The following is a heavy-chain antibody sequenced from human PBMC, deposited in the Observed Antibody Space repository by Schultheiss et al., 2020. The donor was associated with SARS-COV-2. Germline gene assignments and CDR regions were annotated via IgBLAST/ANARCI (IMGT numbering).Heavy chain of an antibody. CDR1: GGSISSSSYY. D-gene: IGHD6-19*01. CDR3: ASTPGIAVAGGLW. V-gene: IGHV4-39*01. J-gene: IGHJ4*02. Sequence: SETLSLTCTVSGGSISSSSYYWGWIRQPPGKGLGWIGSIYYSGSTYYNPSLKSPVTISVDTSKNQFSLKLSSVTAADTAVYYCASTPGIAVAGGLWWGQGALVTVSS. CDR2: IYYSGST.